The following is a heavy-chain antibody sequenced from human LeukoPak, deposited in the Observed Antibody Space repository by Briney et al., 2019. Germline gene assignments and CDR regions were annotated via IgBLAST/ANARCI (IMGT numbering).Heavy chain of an antibody. CDR1: GGSINGLF. J-gene: IGHJ4*02. Sequence: SETLSLTCTVPGGSINGLFWSWIRQAAGEGLEWIGLIHSSGMTNYNPSLKSRGTLSLDASKDQFSLKLTSVTAADTAVYYCARAPSGCGGICPFDWWGQGNLVTVSS. V-gene: IGHV4-4*07. CDR2: IHSSGMT. CDR3: ARAPSGCGGICPFDW. D-gene: IGHD2-15*01.